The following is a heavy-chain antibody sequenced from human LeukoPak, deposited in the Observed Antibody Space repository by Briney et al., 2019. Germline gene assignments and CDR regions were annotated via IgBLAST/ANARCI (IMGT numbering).Heavy chain of an antibody. D-gene: IGHD6-13*01. Sequence: GGSLRLSCAASGFTFNNAWMSGVRQAPGKGLEWVAVIWYDGSNKYYADSVKGRFTISRDNSKNTLYLQMNSLRAEDTAVYYCARDAVYSSSWQYYWGQGTLVTVSS. J-gene: IGHJ4*02. CDR3: ARDAVYSSSWQYY. CDR2: IWYDGSNK. CDR1: GFTFNNAW. V-gene: IGHV3-33*08.